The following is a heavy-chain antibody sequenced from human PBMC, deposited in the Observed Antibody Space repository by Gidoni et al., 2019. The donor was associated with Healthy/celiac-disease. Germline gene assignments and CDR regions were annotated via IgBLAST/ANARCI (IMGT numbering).Heavy chain of an antibody. D-gene: IGHD6-13*01. CDR2: IIPIFGIA. CDR1: GGTFSSYA. CDR3: ARALMEAAAGTVIFLDYYYGMDV. V-gene: IGHV1-69*17. J-gene: IGHJ6*02. Sequence: QVQLVQSGAEVKKPGSSVKVSCKASGGTFSSYAISWVRQAPGQGLEWMGGIIPIFGIANYAQKFQGRVTITADKSTSTAYMELSSLRSEDTAVYYCARALMEAAAGTVIFLDYYYGMDVWGQGTTVTVSS.